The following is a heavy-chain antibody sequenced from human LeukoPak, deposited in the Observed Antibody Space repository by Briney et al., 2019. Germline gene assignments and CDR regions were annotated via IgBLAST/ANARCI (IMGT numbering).Heavy chain of an antibody. V-gene: IGHV1-69*05. Sequence: SVKVSCKASGGAFSSYAFSWVRQAPDQGLEWMGGIIPIFGTANYAQKFQGRVTITTDESTSTAYMELSSLRSEDTAVYYCARIAAAGNRRSNYWGQGTLVTVSS. J-gene: IGHJ4*02. CDR1: GGAFSSYA. CDR3: ARIAAAGNRRSNY. D-gene: IGHD6-13*01. CDR2: IIPIFGTA.